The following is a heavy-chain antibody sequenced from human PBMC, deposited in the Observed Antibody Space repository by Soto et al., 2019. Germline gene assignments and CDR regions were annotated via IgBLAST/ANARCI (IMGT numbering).Heavy chain of an antibody. Sequence: SETLSLTCDVSGVSITSHYWNWIRQSPGMGLEWIGSTYFRGSASYNPSLKSRVTISLDTSKDQLSLTLSAVTAADSAVYYCARDLRSRGWFDTWGPGILVTVSS. V-gene: IGHV4-59*11. J-gene: IGHJ5*02. CDR2: TYFRGSA. CDR1: GVSITSHY. CDR3: ARDLRSRGWFDT.